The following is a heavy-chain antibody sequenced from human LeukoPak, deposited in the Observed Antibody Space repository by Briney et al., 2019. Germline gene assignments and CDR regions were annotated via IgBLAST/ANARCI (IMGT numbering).Heavy chain of an antibody. J-gene: IGHJ4*02. V-gene: IGHV3-30*04. D-gene: IGHD3-22*01. CDR1: GFTLSNYA. Sequence: GGSLRLSCAASGFTLSNYAMHWVRQAPGKGLEWVTNISFDGRNTHYVDPVKGRFTISRDNSKNTLYLQMSSLRPEDTAVYYCMRGPATDYYDTSGYCDYWGQGTLVTVSS. CDR3: MRGPATDYYDTSGYCDY. CDR2: ISFDGRNT.